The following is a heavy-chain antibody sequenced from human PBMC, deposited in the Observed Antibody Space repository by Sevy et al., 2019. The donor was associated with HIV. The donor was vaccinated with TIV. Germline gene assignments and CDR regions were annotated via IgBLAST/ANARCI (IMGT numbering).Heavy chain of an antibody. V-gene: IGHV1-69*06. Sequence: ASLKVSCKASGGTFSSYAISWVRQAPGQGLEWMGGIIPIFGTANYAQKFQGRVTITADKSTSTAYMELSSLRSEDTAVYYCARGSSWYSGSYYWGQGTLVTVSS. CDR2: IIPIFGTA. J-gene: IGHJ4*02. CDR3: ARGSSWYSGSYY. D-gene: IGHD6-13*01. CDR1: GGTFSSYA.